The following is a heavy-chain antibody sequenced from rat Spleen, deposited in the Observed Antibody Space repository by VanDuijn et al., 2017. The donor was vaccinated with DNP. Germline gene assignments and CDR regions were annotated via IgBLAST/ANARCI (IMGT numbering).Heavy chain of an antibody. Sequence: EVKLVEAGGGLVHPGRSLKLSCAVSGLNFNDYWMGWVRQAPGKGLEWIGEINERSTIMNYAPSLRDKISFSRDNAQSTLYLQMTDLGSEDTGIYYCVTRGDPYDNWFAYWGRGTLVTVSS. CDR3: VTRGDPYDNWFAY. V-gene: IGHV4-2*01. J-gene: IGHJ3*01. CDR2: INERSTIM. D-gene: IGHD4-2*01. CDR1: GLNFNDYW.